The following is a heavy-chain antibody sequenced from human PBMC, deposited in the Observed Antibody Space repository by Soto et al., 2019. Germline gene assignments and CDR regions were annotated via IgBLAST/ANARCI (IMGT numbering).Heavy chain of an antibody. V-gene: IGHV1-3*01. CDR3: ARGHDGWIGYSFDY. CDR1: GYTFTDYA. J-gene: IGHJ4*02. Sequence: ASLTVSCTAYGYTFTDYAIQWVRQATGQRLEWMGWINAGNGNTKYSQKFEGRVTITRDTSASTAYIELSSMRSEDTAVYYCARGHDGWIGYSFDYWGQGTLVTVSS. CDR2: INAGNGNT. D-gene: IGHD3-3*01.